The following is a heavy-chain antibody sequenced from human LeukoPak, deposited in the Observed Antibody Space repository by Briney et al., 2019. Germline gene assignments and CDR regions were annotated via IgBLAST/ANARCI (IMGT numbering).Heavy chain of an antibody. CDR1: GYTFTSYG. D-gene: IGHD1-26*01. V-gene: IGHV1-46*01. J-gene: IGHJ5*02. CDR3: ARDNAVGDNAWWFDP. Sequence: GASVKVSCKASGYTFTSYGISWVRQAPGQGLEWMGLINLTGGSTGYAQKFQGRVTMTRDMSTSTDYMELSSLRSEDTAIYYCARDNAVGDNAWWFDPWGQGTLVTVSS. CDR2: INLTGGST.